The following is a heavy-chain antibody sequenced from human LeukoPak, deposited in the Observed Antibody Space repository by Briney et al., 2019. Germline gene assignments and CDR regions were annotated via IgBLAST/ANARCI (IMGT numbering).Heavy chain of an antibody. J-gene: IGHJ4*02. CDR2: ISAYNGNT. Sequence: GASVKVSCKASGYTFTSYGISWVRQAPGQGLEWMGWISAYNGNTNYAQKLQGRVTMTRDTSTSTVYMELSSLRSEDTAVYYCARGSGGTYYNYFDYWGQGTLVTVSS. V-gene: IGHV1-18*04. D-gene: IGHD1-26*01. CDR1: GYTFTSYG. CDR3: ARGSGGTYYNYFDY.